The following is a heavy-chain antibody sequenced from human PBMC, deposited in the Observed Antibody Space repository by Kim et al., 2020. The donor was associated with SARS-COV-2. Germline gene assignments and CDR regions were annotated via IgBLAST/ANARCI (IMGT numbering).Heavy chain of an antibody. J-gene: IGHJ4*02. CDR3: ASSFGELSRLDY. CDR2: ISYDGSNK. Sequence: GGSLRLSCAASGFTFSSYAMHWVRQAPGKGLEWVAVISYDGSNKYYADSVKGRFTISRDNSKNTLYLQMNSLRAEDTAVYYCASSFGELSRLDYWGQGTLVTVSS. V-gene: IGHV3-30-3*01. D-gene: IGHD3-10*01. CDR1: GFTFSSYA.